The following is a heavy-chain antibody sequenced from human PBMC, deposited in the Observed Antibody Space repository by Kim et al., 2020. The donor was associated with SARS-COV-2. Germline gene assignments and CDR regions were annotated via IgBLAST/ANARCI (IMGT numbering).Heavy chain of an antibody. CDR1: GGTFSSYA. Sequence: SVKVSCKASGGTFSSYAISWVRQAPGQGLEWMGGIIPIFGTANYAQKFQGRVTITADESTSTAYMELSSLRSEDTAVYYCARAGYSSGWPKRYYGMDVWGQGTTVTVSS. D-gene: IGHD6-19*01. V-gene: IGHV1-69*13. CDR3: ARAGYSSGWPKRYYGMDV. J-gene: IGHJ6*02. CDR2: IIPIFGTA.